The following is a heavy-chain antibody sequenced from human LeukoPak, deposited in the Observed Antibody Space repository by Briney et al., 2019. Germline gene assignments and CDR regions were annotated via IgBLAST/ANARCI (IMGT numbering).Heavy chain of an antibody. D-gene: IGHD4-17*01. J-gene: IGHJ5*02. CDR2: IYYSGST. CDR3: ARAIYDFYCDYVNVEWFDP. CDR1: GGSISGYY. Sequence: SETLSLTCTVSGGSISGYYWSWIRQPPGKGLEWIGYIYYSGSTNYNPSLKSRVTISVDTSKNQFSLKLSSVTAAATAFYSFARAIYDFYCDYVNVEWFDPWGQGTLVTVSS. V-gene: IGHV4-59*01.